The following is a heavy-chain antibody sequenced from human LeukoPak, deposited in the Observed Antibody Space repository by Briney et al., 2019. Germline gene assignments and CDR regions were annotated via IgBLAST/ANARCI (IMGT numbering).Heavy chain of an antibody. V-gene: IGHV4-39*01. CDR2: IYYSGST. CDR1: GGSFSGYY. CDR3: ARRYSSSWYNWFDP. D-gene: IGHD6-13*01. Sequence: RPSETLSLTCAVYGGSFSGYYWGWIRQPPGKGLEWIGSIYYSGSTYYNPSLKSRVTISVDTSKNQFSLKLSSVTAADTAVYYCARRYSSSWYNWFDPWGQGTLVTVSS. J-gene: IGHJ5*02.